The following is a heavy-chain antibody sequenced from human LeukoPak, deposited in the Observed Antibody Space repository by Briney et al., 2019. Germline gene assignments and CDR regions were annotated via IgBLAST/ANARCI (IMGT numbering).Heavy chain of an antibody. CDR1: GGSISSYY. D-gene: IGHD6-13*01. CDR3: ARGRAAAGTGSWFDP. Sequence: SETLSLTCTVSGGSISSYYWSWIRQPPGKGLEWIGYIYYSGSTNYNPSLKSRVTISVDTSKNQFSLKLSSVTAADTAVYYCARGRAAAGTGSWFDPWGQGTLVTVSS. CDR2: IYYSGST. J-gene: IGHJ5*02. V-gene: IGHV4-59*08.